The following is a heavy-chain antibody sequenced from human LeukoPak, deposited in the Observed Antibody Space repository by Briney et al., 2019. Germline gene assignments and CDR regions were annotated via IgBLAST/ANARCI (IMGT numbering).Heavy chain of an antibody. Sequence: GESLKISCKGSGYSFTSHWIAWVRQKPGKGLEWMGIIFPGDSDTRYSPSFQGQVTISADKSISTAYLQWSSLKASDTAMYYCARVMGPLAGSYRPNYFDYWGQGTLVTVSS. D-gene: IGHD3-16*02. CDR2: IFPGDSDT. CDR1: GYSFTSHW. J-gene: IGHJ4*02. V-gene: IGHV5-51*01. CDR3: ARVMGPLAGSYRPNYFDY.